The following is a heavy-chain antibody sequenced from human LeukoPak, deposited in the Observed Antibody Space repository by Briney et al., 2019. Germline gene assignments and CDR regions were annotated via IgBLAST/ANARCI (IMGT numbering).Heavy chain of an antibody. J-gene: IGHJ3*01. CDR2: IYPDDSDI. CDR1: GYSFTNSW. Sequence: GESLKISCKGSGYSFTNSWIGWVRQMPGKGLEWMGIIYPDDSDIRYSPSFQGQVTISADKSISTAYLQWSSLKASDTAMYYCARLPSYYYDSSDHPSDAFDVWGQGTMVTVSS. V-gene: IGHV5-51*01. D-gene: IGHD3-22*01. CDR3: ARLPSYYYDSSDHPSDAFDV.